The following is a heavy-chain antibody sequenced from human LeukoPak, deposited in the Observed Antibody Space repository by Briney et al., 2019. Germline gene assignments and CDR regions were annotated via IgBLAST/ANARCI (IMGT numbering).Heavy chain of an antibody. D-gene: IGHD2-2*01. CDR3: AKDLRYCSSTSCSHVFDM. V-gene: IGHV3-23*01. CDR1: GFTFSSYA. CDR2: IGGSGGGT. J-gene: IGHJ3*02. Sequence: GGSLRLPCAASGFTFSSYAMTWVRQAPGKGLEWVSVIGGSGGGTYYADSVKGRFTISRENSKNTLYLQMNSLRAEDTALYYCAKDLRYCSSTSCSHVFDMWGQGTMVTVS.